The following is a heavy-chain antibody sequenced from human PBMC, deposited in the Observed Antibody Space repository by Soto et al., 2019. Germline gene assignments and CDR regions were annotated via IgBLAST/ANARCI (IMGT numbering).Heavy chain of an antibody. CDR1: GYSISSSNW. J-gene: IGHJ6*02. CDR2: IYYSGST. CDR3: ASAYCGGDCYSPGYYGMDV. Sequence: QVQLQESGPGLVKPSDTLSLTCAVSGYSISSSNWWGWIRQPPGKGLEWIGYIYYSGSTYYNPSLKSRVTMSVDTSKNQFSLKLSSVTAEDTAVYYCASAYCGGDCYSPGYYGMDVWGQGTTVTVSS. V-gene: IGHV4-28*01. D-gene: IGHD2-21*02.